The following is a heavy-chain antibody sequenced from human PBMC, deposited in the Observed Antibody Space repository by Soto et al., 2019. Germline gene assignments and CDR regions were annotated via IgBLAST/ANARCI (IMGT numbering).Heavy chain of an antibody. D-gene: IGHD1-7*01. J-gene: IGHJ4*02. V-gene: IGHV4-4*02. CDR3: ASRDPGTTVDD. CDR2: IYRTGST. CDR1: GGSFASNNW. Sequence: SATLSLTCAVSGGSFASNNWWTWFRQPPGQGLEWIGEIYRTGSTNYNPSLKSRVTISLDKSENQFSLKVTSLTAADTAVYYCASRDPGTTVDDWGQGTLVTV.